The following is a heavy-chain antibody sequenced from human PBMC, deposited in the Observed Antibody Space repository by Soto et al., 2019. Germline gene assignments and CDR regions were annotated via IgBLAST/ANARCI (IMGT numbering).Heavy chain of an antibody. D-gene: IGHD6-19*01. J-gene: IGHJ4*02. CDR3: AKEGDSSGWFSYSYYFDY. CDR1: GFSFRSYY. V-gene: IGHV3-21*06. Sequence: XGSLILSCAASGFSFRSYYMNGVRQAPGRGLEWVSSISPSSSFLNYADSVKGRFTISRDNAKSSVNLQMNSLRAEDTAVYYCAKEGDSSGWFSYSYYFDYWGQGTLVTVSS. CDR2: ISPSSSFL.